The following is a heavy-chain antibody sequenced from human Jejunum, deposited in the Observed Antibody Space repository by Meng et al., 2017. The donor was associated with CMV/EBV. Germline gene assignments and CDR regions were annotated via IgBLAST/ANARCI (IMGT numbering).Heavy chain of an antibody. CDR1: GFSISTYT. D-gene: IGHD6-19*01. CDR3: ARDQEQWLGFRDAFDI. J-gene: IGHJ3*02. Sequence: EVQLVESGGXQVTPGXSLRLSCAASGFSISTYTMNWVRQAPGKGLEWVSSISTNSNHISYADSLKGRVTISRDNAKNSLFLQMNTLRDEDTARYFCARDQEQWLGFRDAFDIGGQGTMVTVSS. CDR2: ISTNSNHI. V-gene: IGHV3-21*01.